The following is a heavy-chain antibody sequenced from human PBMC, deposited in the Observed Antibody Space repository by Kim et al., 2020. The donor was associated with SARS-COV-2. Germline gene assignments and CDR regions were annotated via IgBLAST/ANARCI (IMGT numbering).Heavy chain of an antibody. V-gene: IGHV4-59*08. CDR2: IQYGGST. J-gene: IGHJ4*02. D-gene: IGHD1-26*01. CDR3: VRFGPGSY. CDR1: GGSFSRYY. Sequence: SETLSLTCTVSGGSFSRYYWNWIRQSPGKGLEWIGFIQYGGSTYYNPSLKSRVTMSLDTSKSHFSLKLTFVTAADTAMYYCVRFGPGSYWGQGTLVTVSS.